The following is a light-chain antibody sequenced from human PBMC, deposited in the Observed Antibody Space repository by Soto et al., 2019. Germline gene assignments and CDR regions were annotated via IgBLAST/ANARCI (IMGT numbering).Light chain of an antibody. CDR2: RNN. CDR1: SSNIGSNY. V-gene: IGLV1-47*01. Sequence: QSVLTQPPSASGTPGQRVTIACSGSSSNIGSNYVYWYQQLPGTAPKLLIYRNNQRPSGFPDRFSGSKSGASASLAISGLRSGEEADYYCAAWDDSLSGPVFGGGTQLTVL. CDR3: AAWDDSLSGPV. J-gene: IGLJ2*01.